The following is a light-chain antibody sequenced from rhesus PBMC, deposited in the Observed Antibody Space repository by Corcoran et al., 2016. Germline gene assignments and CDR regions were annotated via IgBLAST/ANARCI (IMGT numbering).Light chain of an antibody. J-gene: IGKJ1*01. CDR1: QTINSY. CDR2: AAS. V-gene: IGKV1-44*02. CDR3: QQHNSHPWT. Sequence: DIQMTQSPSSLSASVGDRVTITCRASQTINSYLAWYQQRPGKVPKLLIYAASSLESGVPSRFSGRGSGTEFTLTINSLQPEDFSTYYCQQHNSHPWTFGQGTKVEIK.